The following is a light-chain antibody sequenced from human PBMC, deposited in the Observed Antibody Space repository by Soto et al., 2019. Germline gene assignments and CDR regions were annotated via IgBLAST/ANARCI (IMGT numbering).Light chain of an antibody. CDR2: AAS. CDR3: QQSYSTPFT. J-gene: IGKJ3*01. V-gene: IGKV1-39*01. Sequence: DIQMTQSPSSLSASVGDRVTITCRASQSISSYLNWYQQKPGKAPKLLIYAASSLQSGVPSRFSGSGSGTDFTRTISSRQPEDFATYYCQQSYSTPFTFGPGTKVDIK. CDR1: QSISSY.